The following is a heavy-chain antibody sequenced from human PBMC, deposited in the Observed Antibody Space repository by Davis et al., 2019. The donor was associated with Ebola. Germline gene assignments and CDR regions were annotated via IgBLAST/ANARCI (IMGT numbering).Heavy chain of an antibody. CDR2: ISSSSSYI. Sequence: PGGSLRLSCAVYGGSFSGYYWSWIRQPPGKGLEWVSSISSSSSYIYYADSVKGRFTISRDNSKNTLYLQMNSLRAGDTAMYYCARSGAVMATREYDFDYWGQGTLVTVSS. CDR3: ARSGAVMATREYDFDY. V-gene: IGHV3-21*01. J-gene: IGHJ4*02. D-gene: IGHD5-12*01. CDR1: GGSFSGYY.